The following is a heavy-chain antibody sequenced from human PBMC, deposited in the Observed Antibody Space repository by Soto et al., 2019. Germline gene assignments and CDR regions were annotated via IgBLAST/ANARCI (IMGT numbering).Heavy chain of an antibody. CDR3: ARKTDSIPSGGDV. J-gene: IGHJ6*04. CDR2: IYSGGDT. CDR1: GFAFRPNN. Sequence: EVQLGESGGGLVQPGGSLRLSCTAPGFAFRPNNMPWVRQAPGKGLEWVSLIYSGGDTAYADSGKGRFTISRHTSQNTLYLQMNSLRAEDTAVYYCARKTDSIPSGGDVWGKGTAVTVSS. V-gene: IGHV3-53*04. D-gene: IGHD3-10*01.